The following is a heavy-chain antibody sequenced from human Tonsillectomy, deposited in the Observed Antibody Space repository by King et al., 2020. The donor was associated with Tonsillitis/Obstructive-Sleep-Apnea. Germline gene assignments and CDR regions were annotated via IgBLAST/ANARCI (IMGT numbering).Heavy chain of an antibody. CDR1: GFPFRRSA. CDR2: LSSDGSNK. Sequence: PLVASWGGVVPPGRSLRLSCAASGFPFRRSALPWVRPAPGPGLAWVAVLSSDGSNKSYAASVKGRFTISRDNSKNTLSLQMHSLSAEDTAGAYCARETRCWGAKDEGSRGEFDDGGQGTRGTGAS. D-gene: IGHD2-2*01. V-gene: IGHV3-30*04. J-gene: IGHJ5*02. CDR3: ARETRCWGAKDEGSRGEFDD.